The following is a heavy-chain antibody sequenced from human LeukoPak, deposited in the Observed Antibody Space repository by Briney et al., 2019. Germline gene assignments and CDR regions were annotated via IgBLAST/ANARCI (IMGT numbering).Heavy chain of an antibody. CDR3: ANWFGDAGFDY. CDR2: VSYHGSDK. D-gene: IGHD3-10*01. CDR1: GFTFSGYG. J-gene: IGHJ4*02. V-gene: IGHV3-30*18. Sequence: PGRSLRLSCAASGFTFSGYGMHWVRQAPGKGLEWVALVSYHGSDKYYADSVKGRFTISRDNSRNTLFLQMDSLRPEDTAVYFCANWFGDAGFDYWGQGVLVTVSS.